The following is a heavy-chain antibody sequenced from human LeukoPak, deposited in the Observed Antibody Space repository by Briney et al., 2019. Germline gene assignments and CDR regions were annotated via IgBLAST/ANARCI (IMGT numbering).Heavy chain of an antibody. D-gene: IGHD1-26*01. CDR2: FDPEDGET. J-gene: IGHJ4*02. CDR3: ATHLGGGFDY. V-gene: IGHV1-24*01. Sequence: ASVKVSCKASGGTFSSYAISWVRQAPGKGLEWMGGFDPEDGETIYAQKFQGRVTMTEDTSTDTAYMELSSLRSEDTAVYYCATHLGGGFDYWGQGTLVTVSS. CDR1: GGTFSSYA.